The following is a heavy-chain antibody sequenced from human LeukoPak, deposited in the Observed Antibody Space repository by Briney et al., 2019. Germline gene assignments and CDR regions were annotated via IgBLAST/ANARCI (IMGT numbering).Heavy chain of an antibody. Sequence: ASVKVSCKASGYTFTSYGISWVRQAPGQGLEWMGWISAYNGNTNYAQKLQGRVTMTTDTSTSTAYMELRSLRSDDTAVYYCARDRGPYYDFWSGYYRTGYYFDYWGQGTLVTVSS. J-gene: IGHJ4*02. V-gene: IGHV1-18*01. CDR1: GYTFTSYG. D-gene: IGHD3-3*01. CDR3: ARDRGPYYDFWSGYYRTGYYFDY. CDR2: ISAYNGNT.